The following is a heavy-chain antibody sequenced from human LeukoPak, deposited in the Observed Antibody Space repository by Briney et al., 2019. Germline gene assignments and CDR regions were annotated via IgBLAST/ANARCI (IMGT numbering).Heavy chain of an antibody. D-gene: IGHD3-22*01. V-gene: IGHV1-18*01. CDR3: AREPYYYDSSGYYRIYYFDY. CDR2: ISTFNGNT. Sequence: ASVKVSSKASGYTFTSYGISWVRQAPGQGLEWMGWISTFNGNTNYAQKLQGRVTMTTDTSTSTAYMELRSLRSDDTAVYYFAREPYYYDSSGYYRIYYFDYWGQGTLVTVSS. J-gene: IGHJ4*02. CDR1: GYTFTSYG.